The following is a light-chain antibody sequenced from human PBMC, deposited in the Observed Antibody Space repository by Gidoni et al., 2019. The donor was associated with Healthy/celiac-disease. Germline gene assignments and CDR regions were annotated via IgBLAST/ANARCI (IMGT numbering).Light chain of an antibody. Sequence: QSALTQPASVSGSPGQSITISCTGTSIDVGSYNLVSWYQQHPGKAPKLTIYEVSKRPSGVSNRFSGSKSGNTASLTISGLQAEDEADYYCCSYAGSSTFWVFGGGTKLTVL. J-gene: IGLJ3*02. CDR3: CSYAGSSTFWV. CDR1: SIDVGSYNL. V-gene: IGLV2-23*02. CDR2: EVS.